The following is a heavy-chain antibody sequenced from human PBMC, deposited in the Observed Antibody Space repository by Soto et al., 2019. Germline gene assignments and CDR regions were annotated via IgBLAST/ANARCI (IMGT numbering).Heavy chain of an antibody. J-gene: IGHJ6*02. CDR2: INPNSGGT. Sequence: SVKVSCKASGYTFTGYYMHWVRQAPGQGLEWMGWINPNSGGTNYAQKFQGRVTMTRDTSISTAYMELSRLRSDDTAVYYCARVRGWVTTVALHGNYYYGMDVWGQGTTVTVSS. CDR3: ARVRGWVTTVALHGNYYYGMDV. V-gene: IGHV1-2*02. CDR1: GYTFTGYY. D-gene: IGHD4-17*01.